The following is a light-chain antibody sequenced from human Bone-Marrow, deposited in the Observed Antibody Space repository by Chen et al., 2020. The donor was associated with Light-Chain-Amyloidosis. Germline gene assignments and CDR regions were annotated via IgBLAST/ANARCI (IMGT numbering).Light chain of an antibody. V-gene: IGKV3-20*01. CDR1: QSVSSSY. CDR2: GAS. J-gene: IGKJ1*01. CDR3: QQYGSSRWT. Sequence: IVLTQSPGTLSLSPGERATLSCRASQSVSSSYLAWYQQKPGQAPRLLIYGASSRATGIPDRFSGSGSGTDFTLTFSRLEPEDFAVYYCQQYGSSRWTFGQGTKVEIK.